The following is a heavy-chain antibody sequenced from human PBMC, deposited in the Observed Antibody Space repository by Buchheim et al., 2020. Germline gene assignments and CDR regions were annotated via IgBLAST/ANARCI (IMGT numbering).Heavy chain of an antibody. CDR3: ARNNWNDY. J-gene: IGHJ4*02. Sequence: QVQLVDSGGGVVQPGRSLRLSCAASGFNFSNYAMNWVRQAPGKGLEWVAIISYDGSNTYYADSLKGRVSISRDNSKNTLYLQMNSLRTEDTAVYYCARNNWNDYWGQGTL. D-gene: IGHD1-20*01. CDR2: ISYDGSNT. V-gene: IGHV3-30*04. CDR1: GFNFSNYA.